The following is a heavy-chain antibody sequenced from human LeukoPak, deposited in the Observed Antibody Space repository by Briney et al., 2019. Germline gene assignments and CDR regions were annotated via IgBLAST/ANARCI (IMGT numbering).Heavy chain of an antibody. CDR1: GYTFTSYD. CDR3: ARGDSSSWYEYYYYYYMDV. D-gene: IGHD6-13*01. J-gene: IGHJ6*03. V-gene: IGHV1-8*01. CDR2: MNPNSGNT. Sequence: ASVKVSCKASGYTFTSYDINWVRQATGQGLEWMGWMNPNSGNTGYAQKFQGRVTTTRNTSISTAYMELSSLRSEDTAVYYCARGDSSSWYEYYYYYYMDVWGKGTTVTISS.